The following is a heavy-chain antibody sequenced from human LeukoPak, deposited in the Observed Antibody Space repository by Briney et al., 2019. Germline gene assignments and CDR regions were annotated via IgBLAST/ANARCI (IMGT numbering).Heavy chain of an antibody. CDR2: ILYDGSNK. D-gene: IGHD2-15*01. J-gene: IGHJ4*02. CDR3: ARDLWPLSVVTLHGY. CDR1: GFTLSSYA. Sequence: GGSLRLSCAASGFTLSSYATHGVRQAPGKGLEWVAVILYDGSNKYYADSVKGRFTISRDNSKNTLYLQMNSLRAEDTAVYYCARDLWPLSVVTLHGYWGQGTLVTVSS. V-gene: IGHV3-30*04.